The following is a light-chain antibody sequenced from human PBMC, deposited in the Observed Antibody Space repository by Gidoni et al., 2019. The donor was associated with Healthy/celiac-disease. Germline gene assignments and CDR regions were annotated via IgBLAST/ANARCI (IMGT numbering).Light chain of an antibody. CDR2: DVS. CDR3: SSYTSSSTLEV. J-gene: IGLJ2*01. Sequence: QSALTQPAAGSGSPGQSINISGTGTSSDVGGYNYVSWYQQHPGKAPKLMIYDVSNRPSGVSTRFSGSKSGNTASLTISGLQAEDEADYYCSSYTSSSTLEVFGGGTKLTVL. CDR1: SSDVGGYNY. V-gene: IGLV2-14*01.